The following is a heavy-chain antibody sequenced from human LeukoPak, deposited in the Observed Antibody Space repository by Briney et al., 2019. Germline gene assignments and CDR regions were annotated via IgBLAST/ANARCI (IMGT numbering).Heavy chain of an antibody. Sequence: ASVKVSCKASGYTFTSYGISWVRQAPGQGLEWMGWISAYNGNTNYAQKLQGRVTMTTDTSTSTAYMELRSLRSDDTAVYYCARDGDDYYDSSGVVDYWGQGTLVTASS. CDR2: ISAYNGNT. V-gene: IGHV1-18*01. D-gene: IGHD3-22*01. J-gene: IGHJ4*02. CDR3: ARDGDDYYDSSGVVDY. CDR1: GYTFTSYG.